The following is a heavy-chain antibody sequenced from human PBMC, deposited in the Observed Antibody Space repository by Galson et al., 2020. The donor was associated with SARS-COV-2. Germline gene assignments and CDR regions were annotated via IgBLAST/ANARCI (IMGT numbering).Heavy chain of an antibody. Sequence: SLKISCATSGFTFDDYTMHWVRQAPGKGLDRVSCISWDSRSITYADSVKCRFTISRDNAKNSLYLQMNSLRAEDMALYYCAKDIRIRGSKGSYLDYWGQGTLVTVS. D-gene: IGHD3-10*01. CDR2: ISWDSRSI. V-gene: IGHV3-9*03. CDR3: AKDIRIRGSKGSYLDY. J-gene: IGHJ4*02. CDR1: GFTFDDYT.